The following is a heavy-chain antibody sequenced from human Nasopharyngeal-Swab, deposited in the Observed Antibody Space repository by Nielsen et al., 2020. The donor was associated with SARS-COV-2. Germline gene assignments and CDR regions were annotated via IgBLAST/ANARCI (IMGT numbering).Heavy chain of an antibody. Sequence: RQPPGKGLEWVSAISASGGSTYYADSVKGRFTISRDYSKTTLYLQMNSLRAEDTAVYYCAKALTPYVWGSYRYMDYWGQGTLVTVSS. CDR2: ISASGGST. D-gene: IGHD3-16*02. J-gene: IGHJ4*02. V-gene: IGHV3-23*01. CDR3: AKALTPYVWGSYRYMDY.